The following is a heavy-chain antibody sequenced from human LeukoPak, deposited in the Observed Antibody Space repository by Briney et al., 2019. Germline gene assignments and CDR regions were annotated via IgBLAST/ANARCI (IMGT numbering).Heavy chain of an antibody. CDR2: ISHDGSNK. V-gene: IGHV3-30*18. Sequence: GGSLRLSCAASGFTFSSYGMHWVRQAPGKGLEWVAVISHDGSNKYYADSVKGRFTISRDNSKNTLYLQMNSLRAEDTAVYYCAKDRGGPLGYWGQGTLVTVSS. J-gene: IGHJ4*02. D-gene: IGHD3-10*01. CDR1: GFTFSSYG. CDR3: AKDRGGPLGY.